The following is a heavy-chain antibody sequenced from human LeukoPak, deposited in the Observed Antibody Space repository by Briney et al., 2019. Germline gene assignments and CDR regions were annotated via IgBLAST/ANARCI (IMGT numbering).Heavy chain of an antibody. CDR2: IKKDGSEK. CDR1: GFTFSSYW. V-gene: IGHV3-7*05. Sequence: GGSLRLSCAASGFTFSSYWMSWVRQAPGKGLEWVSNIKKDGSEKYYVDSVKGRFTISRDNAKNSLYLQMNSLRAEDTAVYYCARDGWQWLVLDYWGQGTLVTVSS. D-gene: IGHD6-19*01. J-gene: IGHJ4*02. CDR3: ARDGWQWLVLDY.